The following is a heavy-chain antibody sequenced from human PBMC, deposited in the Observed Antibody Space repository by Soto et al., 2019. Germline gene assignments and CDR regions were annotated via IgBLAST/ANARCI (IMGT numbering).Heavy chain of an antibody. J-gene: IGHJ5*02. CDR2: ISSNGGST. Sequence: GGSLRLSCAASGFTFSSYAMHWVRQAPGKGLEYVSAISSNGGSTYYANSVKGRFTISRDNSKNTLYLQMGSLRAEDMAVYYCARAKGPSSSTSPNWFDPWGQGTLVTVSS. CDR1: GFTFSSYA. D-gene: IGHD2-2*01. CDR3: ARAKGPSSSTSPNWFDP. V-gene: IGHV3-64*01.